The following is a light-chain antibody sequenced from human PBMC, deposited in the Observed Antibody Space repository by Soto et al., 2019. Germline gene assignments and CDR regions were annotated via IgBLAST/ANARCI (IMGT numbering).Light chain of an antibody. Sequence: QSALAQPASVSGSPGQSIIISCTGTSRDVGGSNYVSWYQHHPHRAPKLLIYEVNYRPSGVSSRFSGSKSGNTASLTISGLQAEDEADYYCSSYTSSNTLEVFGVGTKVTVL. CDR3: SSYTSSNTLEV. V-gene: IGLV2-14*01. CDR1: SRDVGGSNY. CDR2: EVN. J-gene: IGLJ1*01.